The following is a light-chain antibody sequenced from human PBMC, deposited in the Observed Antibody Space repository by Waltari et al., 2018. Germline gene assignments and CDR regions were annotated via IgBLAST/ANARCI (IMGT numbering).Light chain of an antibody. J-gene: IGKJ2*01. Sequence: DVVMTQSPLSLPVTLGQPASISCRSSQGLVHSDGNTYLSWFQQRPGQSPRRLIYKVSNRYSGVPDRFSASGSGTDFTLKISRVEAEDVGVYYCMQGTHWLYTFGQGTKLEIK. CDR1: QGLVHSDGNTY. V-gene: IGKV2-30*02. CDR3: MQGTHWLYT. CDR2: KVS.